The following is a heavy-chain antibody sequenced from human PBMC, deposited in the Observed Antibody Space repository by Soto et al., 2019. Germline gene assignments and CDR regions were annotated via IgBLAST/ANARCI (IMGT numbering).Heavy chain of an antibody. CDR1: GYTFTSYG. D-gene: IGHD4-17*01. J-gene: IGHJ5*02. Sequence: QVQLVQSGAEVKKPGASVKVSCKASGYTFTSYGISWVRQAPGQGLEWMGWISAYNGNTNYAQKLQGRVTMTTDTSTSSAYLELRSLRSDDTAVYYCSRGDYAGPGGPYNWFDHWGQGTLVTVSS. V-gene: IGHV1-18*01. CDR3: SRGDYAGPGGPYNWFDH. CDR2: ISAYNGNT.